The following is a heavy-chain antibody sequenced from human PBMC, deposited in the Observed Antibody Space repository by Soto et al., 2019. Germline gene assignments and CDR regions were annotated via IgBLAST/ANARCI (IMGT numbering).Heavy chain of an antibody. Sequence: ASVKVSCKASGYTFTGYYMHWVRQAPGQGLEWMGWINPNSGGTNYAQKFQGRVTMTRDTSISTAYMELSRLRSDDTAVYYCARDAVSTIGDFDYWGQGTLVTVSS. J-gene: IGHJ4*02. D-gene: IGHD5-12*01. CDR2: INPNSGGT. V-gene: IGHV1-2*02. CDR3: ARDAVSTIGDFDY. CDR1: GYTFTGYY.